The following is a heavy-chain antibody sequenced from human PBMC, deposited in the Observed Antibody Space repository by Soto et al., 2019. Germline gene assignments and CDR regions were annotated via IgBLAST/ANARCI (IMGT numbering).Heavy chain of an antibody. D-gene: IGHD6-6*01. CDR3: ARAREPEYSSSIFFDY. J-gene: IGHJ4*01. Sequence: VELVETGGGLIQPGGSLRLSCAVSGLTVSRTQMSWVRQAPGKGLQWVSVIYSAGSTYYANAVKGRFTISRDISENKIFLELYGLTVDDTAVYYCARAREPEYSSSIFFDYWGRGTVVTVSS. CDR2: IYSAGST. V-gene: IGHV3-53*02. CDR1: GLTVSRTQ.